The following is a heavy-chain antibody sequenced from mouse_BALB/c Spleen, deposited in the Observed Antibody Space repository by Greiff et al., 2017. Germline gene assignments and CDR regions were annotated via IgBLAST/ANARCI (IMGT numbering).Heavy chain of an antibody. CDR3: GKGELVDY. Sequence: QVQLQQSGPELVKPGASVRISCKASGYTFTSYYIHWVKQRPGQGLEWIGWIYPGNVNTKYNEKFKGKATLTADKSSSTAYMQLSSLTSEDSAVYFCGKGELVDYWGQGTTVTVSS. J-gene: IGHJ2*01. CDR2: IYPGNVNT. V-gene: IGHV1S56*01. D-gene: IGHD1-1*02. CDR1: GYTFTSYY.